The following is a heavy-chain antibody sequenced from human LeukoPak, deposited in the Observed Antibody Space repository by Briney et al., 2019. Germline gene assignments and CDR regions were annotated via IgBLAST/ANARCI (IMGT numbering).Heavy chain of an antibody. CDR3: ASEDYDSSGYYSFFDY. J-gene: IGHJ4*02. V-gene: IGHV3-30-3*01. Sequence: PGRSLRLSFAASGXTFSNYAMHWVRQAPGKGLEWVALISYDGSNKYYADSVKGRFTISRDNSKNTLYLQMNSLRAEDTAVYYCASEDYDSSGYYSFFDYWGQGTLVTVSS. CDR1: GXTFSNYA. CDR2: ISYDGSNK. D-gene: IGHD3-22*01.